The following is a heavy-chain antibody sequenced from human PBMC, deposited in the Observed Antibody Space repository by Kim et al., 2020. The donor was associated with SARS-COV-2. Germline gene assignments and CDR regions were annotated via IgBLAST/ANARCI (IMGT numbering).Heavy chain of an antibody. CDR1: GFAFSSYS. CDR3: VSATLAFCGDECLGHDY. D-gene: IGHD2-21*01. J-gene: IGHJ4*02. CDR2: ISRDSTFL. V-gene: IGHV3-21*04. Sequence: GGSLRLSCAASGFAFSSYSMTWVRQAPGKGLEWVSSISRDSTFLFYVDSVKGLFTTSRDNAKSSLYLQMNSLTVEDTAMYYCVSATLAFCGDECLGHDYWGQGSLVTVSS.